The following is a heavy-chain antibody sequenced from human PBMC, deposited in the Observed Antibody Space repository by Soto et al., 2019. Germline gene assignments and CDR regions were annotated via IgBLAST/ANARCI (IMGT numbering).Heavy chain of an antibody. D-gene: IGHD3-22*01. CDR2: ISAYNGNT. V-gene: IGHV1-18*01. CDR1: GYTFTSYG. J-gene: IGHJ4*02. CDR3: ARDLNDSSGYYYVPFDY. Sequence: XVKVSCKASGYTFTSYGISWVRQAPGQGLEWMGWISAYNGNTNYAQKLQGRVTMTTDTSTSTAYMELRSLRSDDQAVYYCARDLNDSSGYYYVPFDYWGQGTLVTVSS.